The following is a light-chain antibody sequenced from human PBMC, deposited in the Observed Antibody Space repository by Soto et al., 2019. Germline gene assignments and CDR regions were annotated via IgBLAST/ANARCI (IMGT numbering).Light chain of an antibody. CDR2: GAS. J-gene: IGKJ3*01. V-gene: IGKV3-20*01. CDR1: QSVSSSY. CDR3: QQYGSSPST. Sequence: EIVLTQSPGTLSLSPGERATLSCRASQSVSSSYLAWYQQKPGQAPRLLIYGASSRATGIPDRFSGSGSATDFTLTISRLEPKDFAVYYCQQYGSSPSTFGPGTKVDIK.